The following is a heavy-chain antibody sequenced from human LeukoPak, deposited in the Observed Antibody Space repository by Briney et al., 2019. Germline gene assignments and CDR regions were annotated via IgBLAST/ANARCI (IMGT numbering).Heavy chain of an antibody. D-gene: IGHD3-22*01. V-gene: IGHV3-23*01. CDR2: ISGSGDST. CDR1: GFTFSGYA. Sequence: GGSLRLSCAASGFTFSGYAMRWVRQAPGKGLEWVSGISGSGDSTDYGDSVKGRFTISRDNSKNTLYMQMNSLRAEDTAVYYCASYDSSGYYHYFDYWGQGTLVTVSS. CDR3: ASYDSSGYYHYFDY. J-gene: IGHJ4*02.